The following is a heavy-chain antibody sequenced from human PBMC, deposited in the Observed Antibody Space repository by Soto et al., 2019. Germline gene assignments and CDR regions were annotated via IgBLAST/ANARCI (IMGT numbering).Heavy chain of an antibody. V-gene: IGHV1-2*06. Sequence: GASVKVSCKASGYTFTGYYMHWVRQAPGQGLEWMGRINPNSGGTNYAQKFQGRVTMTRDTSISTAYMELSRLRSDDTAVYYCARDMPAYDHYGMDVWGQGTTVTVSS. CDR3: ARDMPAYDHYGMDV. CDR2: INPNSGGT. J-gene: IGHJ6*02. CDR1: GYTFTGYY. D-gene: IGHD3-3*01.